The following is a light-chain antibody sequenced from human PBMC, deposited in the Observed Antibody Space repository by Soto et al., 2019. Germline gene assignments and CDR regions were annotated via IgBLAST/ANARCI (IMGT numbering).Light chain of an antibody. Sequence: EIVMTQSPATLSVSPGERARLSCRASQSVSSNLAWYQQKPGQAPRLLIYGASTRATGIPARFSGSGSGTEFTVTISSLQSEDFEIYYCQQYDIWPPYTFGQGTKV. CDR2: GAS. CDR1: QSVSSN. J-gene: IGKJ2*01. V-gene: IGKV3-15*01. CDR3: QQYDIWPPYT.